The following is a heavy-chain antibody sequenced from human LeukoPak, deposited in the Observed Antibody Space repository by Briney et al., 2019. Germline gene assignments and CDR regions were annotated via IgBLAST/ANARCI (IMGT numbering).Heavy chain of an antibody. J-gene: IGHJ6*02. V-gene: IGHV3-13*01. Sequence: GGSLRLSCAASGFTFSSYDMHWVRQATGKGLEWVSAIGTAGDTYYPGSVKGRFTISRENAKNSLYLQMNSLRAGDTAVYYCVRDSRVNYGSGSSYGMDVWGQGTTVTVSS. CDR1: GFTFSSYD. CDR2: IGTAGDT. D-gene: IGHD3-10*01. CDR3: VRDSRVNYGSGSSYGMDV.